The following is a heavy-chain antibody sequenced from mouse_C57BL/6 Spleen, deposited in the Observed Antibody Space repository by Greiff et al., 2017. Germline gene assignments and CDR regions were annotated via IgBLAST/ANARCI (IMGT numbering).Heavy chain of an antibody. CDR3: ARSKDYDCWYFDV. J-gene: IGHJ1*03. D-gene: IGHD2-4*01. CDR2: IRNKANGYTT. V-gene: IGHV7-3*01. CDR1: GFTFTDYY. Sequence: EVMLVESGGGLVQPGGSLSLSCAASGFTFTDYYMSWVRQPPGKALEWLGFIRNKANGYTTEYSASVKGRFTISRDNSQSILYLQMNALRAEDSATYYCARSKDYDCWYFDVWGTGTTVTVSS.